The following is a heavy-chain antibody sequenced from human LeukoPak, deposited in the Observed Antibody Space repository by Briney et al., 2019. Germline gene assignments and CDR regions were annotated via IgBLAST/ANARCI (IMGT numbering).Heavy chain of an antibody. V-gene: IGHV3-53*01. J-gene: IGHJ3*02. CDR2: IYSGGST. Sequence: RSGGSLRLSCAASGFTVSSNYMSWVRQAPGKGLEWVSVIYSGGSTYYADSVKGRFTISRDNSKNTLYLQMNSLRAEDTAVYYCARVPAGEGAFDIWGQGTMVTVSS. CDR1: GFTVSSNY. CDR3: ARVPAGEGAFDI. D-gene: IGHD7-27*01.